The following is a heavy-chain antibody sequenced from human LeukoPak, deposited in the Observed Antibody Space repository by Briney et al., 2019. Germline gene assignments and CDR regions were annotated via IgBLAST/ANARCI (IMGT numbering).Heavy chain of an antibody. CDR3: ARDYGDYFNWFDP. Sequence: GGSLRLSCAASGFTFSRYSMNWVRQAPGKGLEWVSSISSSSDYIYYADSVKGRFTISRDNPKNSLYLQMNSLRAEDTAVYYCARDYGDYFNWFDPWGQGTLVTVSS. CDR2: ISSSSDYI. J-gene: IGHJ5*02. D-gene: IGHD4-17*01. CDR1: GFTFSRYS. V-gene: IGHV3-21*01.